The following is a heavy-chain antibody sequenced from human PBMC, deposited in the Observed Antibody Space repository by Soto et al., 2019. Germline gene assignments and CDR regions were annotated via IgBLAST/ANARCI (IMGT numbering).Heavy chain of an antibody. J-gene: IGHJ5*02. CDR2: IYYSGST. V-gene: IGHV4-31*03. Sequence: PSETLSLTCTVSGGSISSGGYYWSWIRQHPGKGLEWIGYIYYSGSTYYNPSLKSRVTISVDTSKNQFSLKLSSVTAADTAVYYCARANYCSSTSCYSDLDGLAVVRPYIWFDPWGQGTLVTVSS. D-gene: IGHD2-2*01. CDR1: GGSISSGGYY. CDR3: ARANYCSSTSCYSDLDGLAVVRPYIWFDP.